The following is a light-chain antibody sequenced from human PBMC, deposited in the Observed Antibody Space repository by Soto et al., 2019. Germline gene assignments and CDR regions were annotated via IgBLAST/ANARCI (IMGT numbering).Light chain of an antibody. Sequence: DIQMTQSPSSLSASVEDRVIITCRASQSISGWLAWYQQKPGKAPKLLIYDASSLESGVPSRFSGSGSGTEFTLTISSLQPDDFATYYCQQYNSYSPWTFGQGTKVDIK. V-gene: IGKV1-5*01. CDR1: QSISGW. J-gene: IGKJ1*01. CDR2: DAS. CDR3: QQYNSYSPWT.